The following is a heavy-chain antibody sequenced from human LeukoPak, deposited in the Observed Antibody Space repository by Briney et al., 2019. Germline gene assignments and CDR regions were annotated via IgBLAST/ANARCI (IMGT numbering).Heavy chain of an antibody. CDR3: ARGKYSSGPVDY. V-gene: IGHV3-64*01. CDR2: ISSNGGST. D-gene: IGHD6-19*01. J-gene: IGHJ4*02. Sequence: PGGSLRLSCAASGFTFSSYAMHWVRQAPGKGLEYVSAISSNGGSTYYANSVKGRFTISRDNSKNTLYLQMSSLRAEDMAVYYCARGKYSSGPVDYWGQGTLVTVSS. CDR1: GFTFSSYA.